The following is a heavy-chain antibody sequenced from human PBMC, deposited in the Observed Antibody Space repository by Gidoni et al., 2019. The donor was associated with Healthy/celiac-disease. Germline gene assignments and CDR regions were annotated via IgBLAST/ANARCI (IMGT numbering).Heavy chain of an antibody. CDR3: AKDPLGGYDHETNVVVTAP. V-gene: IGHV3-23*04. CDR2: ISGSGGST. D-gene: IGHD2-21*02. Sequence: EVQLVESGGGLVQPGGSLRLSCAASGFTFSSYAMSWVRQAPGKGLEWVSAISGSGGSTYYADSVKGRFTISRDNSKNTLYLQMNSLRAEDTAVYYCAKDPLGGYDHETNVVVTAPWGQGTLVTVSS. J-gene: IGHJ5*02. CDR1: GFTFSSYA.